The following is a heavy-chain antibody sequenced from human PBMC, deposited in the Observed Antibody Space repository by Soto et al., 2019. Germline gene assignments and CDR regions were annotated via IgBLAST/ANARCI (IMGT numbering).Heavy chain of an antibody. Sequence: ASVKVSCKASGYTFTSYGISWVRQAPGQGLERKGWVSAYNGNTNYAQKLQGRVTMTTDTSTSTAYMELRSLRSDDTAVYYCARKGRGPHDAFDIWGQGTMVTVS. J-gene: IGHJ3*02. V-gene: IGHV1-18*01. CDR2: VSAYNGNT. CDR3: ARKGRGPHDAFDI. CDR1: GYTFTSYG.